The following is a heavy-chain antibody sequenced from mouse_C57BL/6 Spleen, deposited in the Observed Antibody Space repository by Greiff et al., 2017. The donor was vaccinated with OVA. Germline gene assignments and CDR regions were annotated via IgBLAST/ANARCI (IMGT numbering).Heavy chain of an antibody. CDR2: IRSKSNNYAT. CDR1: GFSFNTYA. CDR3: VRLTTDAY. V-gene: IGHV10-1*01. Sequence: DAGGGLVQPKGSLKLSCAASGFSFNTYAMNWVRQAPGKGLEWVARIRSKSNNYATYYADSVKDRFTISRDDSESMLYLQMNNLKTEDTAMYYCVRLTTDAYWGQGTLVTVSA. J-gene: IGHJ3*01. D-gene: IGHD1-1*01.